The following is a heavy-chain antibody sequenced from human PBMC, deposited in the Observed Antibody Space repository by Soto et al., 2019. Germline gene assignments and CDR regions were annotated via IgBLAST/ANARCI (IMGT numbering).Heavy chain of an antibody. CDR1: GYSISSNKG. CDR3: ETYSSGPPGYCDY. V-gene: IGHV4-28*01. Sequence: XASLSLTCAVSGYSISSNKGGCWIRQPPGKGLEWIGYISHSGITYYNPSLKSRVTMSIDTSKNQISLKLRSVTAVDTAVYYCETYSSGPPGYCDYWGRGTLVTVSS. D-gene: IGHD3-22*01. J-gene: IGHJ4*02. CDR2: ISHSGIT.